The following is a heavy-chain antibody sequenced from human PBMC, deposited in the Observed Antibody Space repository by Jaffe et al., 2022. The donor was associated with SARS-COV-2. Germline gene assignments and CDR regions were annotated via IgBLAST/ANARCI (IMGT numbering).Heavy chain of an antibody. J-gene: IGHJ6*02. CDR2: ITPSGGST. V-gene: IGHV1-46*01. CDR3: ATDDGGSYGLYYYYGMDV. D-gene: IGHD1-26*01. CDR1: GYSFTSYH. Sequence: QVQLVQSGAEVRKPGASVKVSCKASGYSFTSYHMHWVRQAPGQGLEWMGIITPSGGSTSYAQKFQGRVTMTRDTSTSTFYMQLSSLRSEDTAVYYCATDDGGSYGLYYYYGMDVWGQGTTVTVSS.